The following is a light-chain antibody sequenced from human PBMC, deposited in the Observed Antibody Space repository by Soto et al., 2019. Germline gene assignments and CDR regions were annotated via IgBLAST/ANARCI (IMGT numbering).Light chain of an antibody. V-gene: IGLV1-40*01. CDR3: QSYDSSLSGWV. CDR2: ANS. J-gene: IGLJ3*02. CDR1: SSNIGAGYD. Sequence: QPVLTQPPSVSGAPGQRVTISCTGSSSNIGAGYDVHWYQQLPGTAPKLLIYANSNRPSGVPDRFSGSKSGTSASLAITGLQAEDEADYYCQSYDSSLSGWVFGGGTKVTVL.